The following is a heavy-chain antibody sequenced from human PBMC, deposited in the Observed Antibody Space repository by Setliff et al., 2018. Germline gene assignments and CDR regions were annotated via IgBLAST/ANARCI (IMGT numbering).Heavy chain of an antibody. Sequence: SETLSLTCTVSGGSVNSGYDNWNWLRQPAGKGLEWIGHIYTSWSTIYNPSLKSRLTISLDTSKNQFSLKLSFVTAADTAVYYCARAGLAGRTSSYYYYYYMDVWGKGTTVTVSS. D-gene: IGHD6-6*01. V-gene: IGHV4-61*09. CDR1: GGSVNSGYDN. J-gene: IGHJ6*03. CDR2: IYTSWST. CDR3: ARAGLAGRTSSYYYYYYMDV.